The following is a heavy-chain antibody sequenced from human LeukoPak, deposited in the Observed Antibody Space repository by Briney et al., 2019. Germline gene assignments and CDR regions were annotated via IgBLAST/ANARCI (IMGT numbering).Heavy chain of an antibody. V-gene: IGHV3-23*01. Sequence: GGSLRLSCAASGFTFSSHAMSWVRQAPGKGLEWVSAISGSGGSTYYADSVKGRFTISRDNSKNTLYLQMNSLRAEDTAVYYCAKINGGSYSYFDYWGQETLVTVSS. J-gene: IGHJ4*02. CDR1: GFTFSSHA. CDR3: AKINGGSYSYFDY. CDR2: ISGSGGST. D-gene: IGHD1-26*01.